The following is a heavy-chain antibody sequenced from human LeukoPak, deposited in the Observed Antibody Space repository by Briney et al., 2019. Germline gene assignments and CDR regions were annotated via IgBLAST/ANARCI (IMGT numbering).Heavy chain of an antibody. V-gene: IGHV3-20*04. CDR1: GFTFDDYG. CDR3: ARDRYAYDFWSGYYNY. Sequence: GGSLRLSCAASGFTFDDYGMSWVRQAPGKGLEWVSGINWNGGSTGYADSVKGRFTISRDNAKNSLCLQMNSLRAEDTALYYCARDRYAYDFWSGYYNYWGQGTLVTVSS. CDR2: INWNGGST. D-gene: IGHD3-3*01. J-gene: IGHJ4*02.